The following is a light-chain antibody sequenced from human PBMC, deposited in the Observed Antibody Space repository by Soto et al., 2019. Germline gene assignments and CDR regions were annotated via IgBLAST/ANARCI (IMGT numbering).Light chain of an antibody. CDR2: SNN. CDR3: AALDDSLNSWV. CDR1: RSNIGSNT. V-gene: IGLV1-44*01. J-gene: IGLJ3*02. Sequence: QSVLTQPPSASGTPGQRVTVSCSGSRSNIGSNTVNWYQQLPGTAPKLLIYSNNQRPSGVPDRFSGSKSGTSASLAISGLQSEDEADYYCAALDDSLNSWVFCGGTKLTVL.